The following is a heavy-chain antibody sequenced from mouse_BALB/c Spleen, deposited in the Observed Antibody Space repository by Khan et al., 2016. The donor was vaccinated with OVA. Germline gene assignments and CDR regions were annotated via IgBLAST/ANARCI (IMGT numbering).Heavy chain of an antibody. J-gene: IGHJ4*01. Sequence: QIQLVQSGPELKKPGETVKISCKASGYTFKNHGMNWVKQAPGKGLKWMGWINTYTGEPTYVEDFKGRFAFSLETSSSTAYLQLNNLKNEDTATYFSARPPFFSYVMVYWGQGTSVTVSS. V-gene: IGHV9-3-1*01. CDR3: ARPPFFSYVMVY. CDR1: GYTFKNHG. CDR2: INTYTGEP.